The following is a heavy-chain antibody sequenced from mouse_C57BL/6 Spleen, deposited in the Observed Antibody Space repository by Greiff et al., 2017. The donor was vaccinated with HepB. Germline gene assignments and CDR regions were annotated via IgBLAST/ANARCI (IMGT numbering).Heavy chain of an antibody. CDR2: INPSNGGT. V-gene: IGHV1-53*01. CDR3: ARSGGGAYYIDY. J-gene: IGHJ2*01. CDR1: GYTFTSYW. D-gene: IGHD3-1*01. Sequence: VQLQQPGTELVKPGASVKLSCKASGYTFTSYWMHWVKQRPGQGLEWIGNINPSNGGTNYNEKFKSKATLTEDKSSSTAYMQLSGLTSEDSAVYCCARSGGGAYYIDYWGQGTTLTVSS.